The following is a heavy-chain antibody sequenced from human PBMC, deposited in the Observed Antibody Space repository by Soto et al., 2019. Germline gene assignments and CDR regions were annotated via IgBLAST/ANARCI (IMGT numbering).Heavy chain of an antibody. J-gene: IGHJ4*02. CDR2: ISGSGGST. CDR1: GFTFSSYA. CDR3: AKGRYSSSSGFDY. D-gene: IGHD6-6*01. Sequence: VGSLRLSCAASGFTFSSYAMSWVRQAPGKGLEWVSAISGSGGSTYYADSVKGRFTISGDNSKNTLYLQMNSLRAEDTAVYYCAKGRYSSSSGFDYWGQGTLVTVSS. V-gene: IGHV3-23*01.